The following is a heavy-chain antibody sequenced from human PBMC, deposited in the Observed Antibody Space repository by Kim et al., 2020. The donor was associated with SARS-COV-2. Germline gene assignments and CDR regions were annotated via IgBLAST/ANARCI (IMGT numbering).Heavy chain of an antibody. J-gene: IGHJ4*02. D-gene: IGHD3-22*01. CDR3: ARLAHYYDSSGYSSGGLGYFDY. CDR2: IYYSGST. V-gene: IGHV4-39*01. CDR1: GGSISSSSYY. Sequence: SETLSLTCTVSGGSISSSSYYWGWIRQPPGKGLEWIGSIYYSGSTYYNPSLKSRVTISVDTSKNQFSLKLSSVTAADTAVYYCARLAHYYDSSGYSSGGLGYFDYWGQGTLVTVSS.